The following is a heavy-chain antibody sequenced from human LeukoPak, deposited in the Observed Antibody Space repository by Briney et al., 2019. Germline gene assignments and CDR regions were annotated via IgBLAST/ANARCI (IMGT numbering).Heavy chain of an antibody. V-gene: IGHV3-21*01. CDR2: IRSSSTYK. CDR3: ARSGDYGDYGSFDY. D-gene: IGHD4-17*01. J-gene: IGHJ4*02. Sequence: MAGGSLRLSCAASGFTFNGYTMNWVRQAPGKGLEWVSSIRSSSTYKYYADSVKGRFIISRDNAKNSLYLQMSSLRPEDTAVYYCARSGDYGDYGSFDYWGQGTLVTVSS. CDR1: GFTFNGYT.